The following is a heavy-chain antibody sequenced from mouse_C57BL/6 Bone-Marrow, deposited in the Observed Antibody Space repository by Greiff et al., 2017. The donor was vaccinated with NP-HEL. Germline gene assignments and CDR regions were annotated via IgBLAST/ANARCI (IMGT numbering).Heavy chain of an antibody. J-gene: IGHJ2*01. CDR3: TKTVVEGYYFDY. D-gene: IGHD1-1*01. Sequence: VQLQQSGAELVRPGASVKLSCTASGFNIKDDYMHWVKQRPEQGLEWIGWIDPENGDTEYASKFQGKATITADTSSNTAYLQLSSLTSEDTAVYYCTKTVVEGYYFDYWGQGTTLTVSS. CDR2: IDPENGDT. CDR1: GFNIKDDY. V-gene: IGHV14-4*01.